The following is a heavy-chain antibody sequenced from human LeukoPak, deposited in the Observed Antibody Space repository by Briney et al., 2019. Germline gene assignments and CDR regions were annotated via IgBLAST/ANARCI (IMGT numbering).Heavy chain of an antibody. J-gene: IGHJ4*02. Sequence: GGSLRLSCAASGFTFSSYGMTWVRQAPGKGLEWVSYISSSSSTIYYTDSVKGRFTISRDNAKNSLYLQLNSLRAEDTAVYYCARDRGEHDFWSGYFRYWGQGTLVTVSS. CDR3: ARDRGEHDFWSGYFRY. V-gene: IGHV3-48*01. D-gene: IGHD3-3*01. CDR2: ISSSSSTI. CDR1: GFTFSSYG.